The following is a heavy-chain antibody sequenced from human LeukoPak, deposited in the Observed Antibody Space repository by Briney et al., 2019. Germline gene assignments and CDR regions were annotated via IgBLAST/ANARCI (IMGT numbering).Heavy chain of an antibody. J-gene: IGHJ3*02. CDR1: GFTFSSYE. Sequence: GGSLRLSCAASGFTFSSYEMNWVRQAPGKGLEWVSYISSGSTIYYADSVKGRFTISRDNAKNSLYLQMNSLRAEDTAVYYCARAYWFGELAPDAFDIWGQGTMVTVSA. V-gene: IGHV3-48*03. CDR3: ARAYWFGELAPDAFDI. D-gene: IGHD3-10*01. CDR2: ISSGSTI.